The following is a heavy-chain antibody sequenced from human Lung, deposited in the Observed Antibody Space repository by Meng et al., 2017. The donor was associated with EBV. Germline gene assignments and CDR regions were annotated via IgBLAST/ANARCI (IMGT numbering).Heavy chain of an antibody. Sequence: EVTLVESGGGLVNPGESLRLSCAASGFIFSDYNMNWVRQAPGKGLEWVSSISSGNSYIYYADSVKGRFSISRDNTKNSLSLQMNSLRAEDTAVYYCARLTGTGWFDPWGQGTLVTVSS. J-gene: IGHJ5*02. CDR1: GFIFSDYN. D-gene: IGHD1-7*01. CDR3: ARLTGTGWFDP. CDR2: ISSGNSYI. V-gene: IGHV3-21*02.